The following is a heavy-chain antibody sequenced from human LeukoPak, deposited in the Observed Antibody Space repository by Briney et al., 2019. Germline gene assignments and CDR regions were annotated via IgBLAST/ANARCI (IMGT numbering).Heavy chain of an antibody. J-gene: IGHJ4*02. CDR3: AASFWSGYRVDY. D-gene: IGHD3-3*01. CDR2: ISWNSDNI. CDR1: GFTFDDYA. Sequence: PGGSLRLSCATSGFTFDDYAMHWVRQAPGKGLEWVSGISWNSDNINYADSVKGRFIISRGNAKNSLYLQMNSLRVDDTAFYYCAASFWSGYRVDYWGQGTVVTVSS. V-gene: IGHV3-9*01.